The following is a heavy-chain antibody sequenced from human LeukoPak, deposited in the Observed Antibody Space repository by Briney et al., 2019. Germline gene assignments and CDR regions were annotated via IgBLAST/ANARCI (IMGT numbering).Heavy chain of an antibody. J-gene: IGHJ4*02. CDR1: GFTFSSYW. CDR3: ARGGSGSRYYDY. CDR2: IDFDGSGT. Sequence: GGSLILSCAASGFTFSSYWMHWVRQAPGQGLVWVSRIDFDGSGTNYADSVKGRFTISRDNAKNTLDLQMNSLRGEDTAIYYCARGGSGSRYYDYWGPGILVTVSS. V-gene: IGHV3-74*01. D-gene: IGHD1-14*01.